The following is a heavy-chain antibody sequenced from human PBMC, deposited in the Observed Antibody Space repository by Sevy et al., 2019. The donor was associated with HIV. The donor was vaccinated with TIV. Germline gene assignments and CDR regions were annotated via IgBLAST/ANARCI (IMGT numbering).Heavy chain of an antibody. J-gene: IGHJ4*02. D-gene: IGHD2-15*01. V-gene: IGHV3-53*01. CDR1: GFTVSSNY. CDR3: AREPGYCSGGSCYSDDY. CDR2: IYSGGST. Sequence: GGSLRLSCAASGFTVSSNYMSWVRQAPGKGLEWVSVIYSGGSTYYADPVKGRFTISRDNSKNTLYLQMNSLRAEDTAVYYCAREPGYCSGGSCYSDDYWGQGTLVTVSS.